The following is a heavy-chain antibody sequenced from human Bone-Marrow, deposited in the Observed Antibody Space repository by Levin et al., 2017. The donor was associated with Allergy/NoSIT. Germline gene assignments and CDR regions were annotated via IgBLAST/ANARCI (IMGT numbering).Heavy chain of an antibody. CDR2: IYYSGST. CDR1: GGSISSSSYY. Sequence: SQTLSLTCTVSGGSISSSSYYWGWIRQPPGKGLEWIGSIYYSGSTYYNPSLKSRATISVDTSKNQFSLKLSSVTAADTAVYYCARPSYYYDSSGYLPVFDSWGQGTMVTVSS. V-gene: IGHV4-39*07. J-gene: IGHJ3*02. D-gene: IGHD3-22*01. CDR3: ARPSYYYDSSGYLPVFDS.